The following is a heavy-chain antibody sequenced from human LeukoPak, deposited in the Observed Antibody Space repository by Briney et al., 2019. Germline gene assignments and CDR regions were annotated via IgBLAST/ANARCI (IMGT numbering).Heavy chain of an antibody. CDR2: IWYDGSNK. D-gene: IGHD4-17*01. V-gene: IGHV3-33*01. CDR3: ARGDPTVTTKQNFDY. Sequence: GGSLRLSCAASGFSFSNYDMHWVRQAPGKGLEWVAVIWYDGSNKYYADSVKGRFTISRDNSKNTLYLQMNSLRVEDTAVYYCARGDPTVTTKQNFDYWGQGTLVSVSS. CDR1: GFSFSNYD. J-gene: IGHJ4*02.